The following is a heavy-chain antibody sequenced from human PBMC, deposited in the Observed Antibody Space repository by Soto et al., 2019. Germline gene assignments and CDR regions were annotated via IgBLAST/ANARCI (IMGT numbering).Heavy chain of an antibody. J-gene: IGHJ6*02. CDR1: GFNFSSFA. Sequence: AGGSLRLSCAGSGFNFSSFAMTWVRQAPGKGLEWVSTISGSGGSRFYAASVKGRFTLTRDNSKDTMYLQMNSLRVEDTAFYYCAKEGTAEWIHYYYPTDVWGRGTPVTVSS. CDR3: AKEGTAEWIHYYYPTDV. CDR2: ISGSGGSR. D-gene: IGHD5-18*01. V-gene: IGHV3-23*01.